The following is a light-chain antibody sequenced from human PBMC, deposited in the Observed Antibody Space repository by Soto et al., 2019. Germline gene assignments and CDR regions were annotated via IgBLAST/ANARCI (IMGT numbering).Light chain of an antibody. J-gene: IGKJ4*01. CDR1: QSISSW. Sequence: DIQLTQSPSTLPASVGDRVTIPCRASQSISSWLAWYQQKPGKAPKLLIYDASSLESGVPSRFSGSGSGTEFTLTISSLQPDDFATYYCQQYNSYPLTFGGGTKVDIK. CDR2: DAS. V-gene: IGKV1-5*01. CDR3: QQYNSYPLT.